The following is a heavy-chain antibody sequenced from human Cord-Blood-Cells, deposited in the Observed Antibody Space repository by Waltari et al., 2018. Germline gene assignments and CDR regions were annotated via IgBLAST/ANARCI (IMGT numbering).Heavy chain of an antibody. Sequence: QVQLQESGPGLVKPSETLSLTCTVSGYSISIGYYWGWIRQPPGKGLEWIGSIYHSGSTYYNPSLKSRVTISVDTSKNQFSLKLSSVTAADTAVYYCARGGGHSGYDCDYWGQGTLVTVSS. V-gene: IGHV4-38-2*02. CDR1: GYSISIGYY. CDR3: ARGGGHSGYDCDY. D-gene: IGHD5-12*01. CDR2: IYHSGST. J-gene: IGHJ4*02.